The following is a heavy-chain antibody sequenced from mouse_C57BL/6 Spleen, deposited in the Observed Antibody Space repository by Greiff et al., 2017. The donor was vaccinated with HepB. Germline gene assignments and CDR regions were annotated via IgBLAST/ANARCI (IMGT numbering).Heavy chain of an antibody. Sequence: VQLQQSGAELARPGASVKLSCKASGYTFTSYGISWVKQRTGQGLEWIGEIYPRSGNTYYNEKFKGKATLTADKSSSTAYMELRSLTSEDSAVYFCARSYYGSRRWYFDVWGTGTTVTVSS. J-gene: IGHJ1*03. CDR3: ARSYYGSRRWYFDV. V-gene: IGHV1-81*01. CDR1: GYTFTSYG. D-gene: IGHD1-1*01. CDR2: IYPRSGNT.